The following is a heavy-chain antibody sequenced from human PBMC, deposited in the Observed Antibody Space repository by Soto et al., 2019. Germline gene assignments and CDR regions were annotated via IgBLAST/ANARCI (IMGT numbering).Heavy chain of an antibody. D-gene: IGHD3-16*01. Sequence: SETLSLTCAVSGGSISDKWWSWIRQTPGKGLEWIGEVHHSGSTNYSPSLKSRVTMSVDTSKNDFSLKLFSLTAADTAIYYCAREGDHPFSLGYWGQGTLVTVSS. CDR3: AREGDHPFSLGY. CDR2: VHHSGST. J-gene: IGHJ4*02. V-gene: IGHV4-4*02. CDR1: GGSISDKW.